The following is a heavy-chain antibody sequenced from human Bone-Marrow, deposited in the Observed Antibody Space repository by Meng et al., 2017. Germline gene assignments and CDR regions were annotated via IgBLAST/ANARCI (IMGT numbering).Heavy chain of an antibody. Sequence: VQLVQSGAEVKKPGSAGKVSCKASGGTFSSYAISWVRQAPGQGLEWMGGIIPIFGTANYAQKFQGRVTITADKSTSTAYMELSSLRSEDTAVYYCARGVTMVRGVIIHYFDYWGQGTLVTVFS. CDR3: ARGVTMVRGVIIHYFDY. D-gene: IGHD3-10*01. V-gene: IGHV1-69*06. J-gene: IGHJ4*02. CDR2: IIPIFGTA. CDR1: GGTFSSYA.